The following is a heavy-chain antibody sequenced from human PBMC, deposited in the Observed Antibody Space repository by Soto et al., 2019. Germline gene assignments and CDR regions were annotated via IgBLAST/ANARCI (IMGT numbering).Heavy chain of an antibody. D-gene: IGHD6-19*01. CDR1: GLTFSTYA. CDR3: AKGATVAGTGFFDY. Sequence: GGSLRLSCAASGLTFSTYAMSWVRQAPGKGLEWVSVIGGSGSSTYYGESVKGRFTISRDRSKNTLYLQMNSLRAEDTAIYYCAKGATVAGTGFFDYWGQGTLVTVYS. J-gene: IGHJ4*02. CDR2: IGGSGSST. V-gene: IGHV3-23*01.